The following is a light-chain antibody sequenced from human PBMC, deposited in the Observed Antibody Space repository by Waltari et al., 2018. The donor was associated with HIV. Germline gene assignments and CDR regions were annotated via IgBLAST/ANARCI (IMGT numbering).Light chain of an antibody. V-gene: IGLV1-47*01. CDR1: SSNIGTNS. CDR3: AAWDDSLSGQV. CDR2: RNT. J-gene: IGLJ3*02. Sequence: SVLTQPPSASGTPGQRVTITCSGSSSNIGTNSVSWYQQLPGTTPQLLIYRNTRRPSGVPDRFSGSKSGTSASLAISGLRSEDEADYYCAAWDDSLSGQVFGGGTKLTVL.